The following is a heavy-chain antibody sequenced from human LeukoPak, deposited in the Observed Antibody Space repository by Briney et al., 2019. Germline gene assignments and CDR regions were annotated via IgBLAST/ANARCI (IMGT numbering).Heavy chain of an antibody. CDR3: ARGHDSSGYPLYHYYGMDV. Sequence: PGGSLRLSCAASGFTFSNSNMNWVRQAPGKGLEWVSSISASSTYIYYADSVKGRFTVSRDNAKKSLYLQMNSLRAEDTALYYCARGHDSSGYPLYHYYGMDVWGQGTTVTVSS. V-gene: IGHV3-21*01. J-gene: IGHJ6*02. D-gene: IGHD3-22*01. CDR1: GFTFSNSN. CDR2: ISASSTYI.